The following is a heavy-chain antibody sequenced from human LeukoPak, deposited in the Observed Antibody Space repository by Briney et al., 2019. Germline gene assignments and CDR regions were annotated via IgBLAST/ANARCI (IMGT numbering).Heavy chain of an antibody. CDR1: GFTFSSYW. CDR2: IKQDGSEK. Sequence: PGGSLRLSCAASGFTFSSYWMSWVRQAPGKGLEWVANIKQDGSEKYYVDSVKGRFTISRDNAKNSLYLQMNSLRAEDTAVYYCARELNNQGSGWFPAFDIWGQGTMVTVSS. CDR3: ARELNNQGSGWFPAFDI. J-gene: IGHJ3*02. V-gene: IGHV3-7*01. D-gene: IGHD6-19*01.